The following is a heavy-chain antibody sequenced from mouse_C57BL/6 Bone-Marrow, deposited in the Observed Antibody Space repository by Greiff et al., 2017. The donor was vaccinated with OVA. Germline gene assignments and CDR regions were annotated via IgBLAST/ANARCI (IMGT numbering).Heavy chain of an antibody. D-gene: IGHD2-3*01. CDR1: GFTFSDYG. Sequence: EVQRVESGGGLVKPGGSLKLSCAASGFTFSDYGMHWVRQAPEKGLEWVAYISSGSSTIYYADTVKGRFTIARDNAKNTLFLQMTSLRSEDTAMYYCARDGYYDFDYWGQGTNLKVSS. V-gene: IGHV5-17*01. J-gene: IGHJ2*01. CDR3: ARDGYYDFDY. CDR2: ISSGSSTI.